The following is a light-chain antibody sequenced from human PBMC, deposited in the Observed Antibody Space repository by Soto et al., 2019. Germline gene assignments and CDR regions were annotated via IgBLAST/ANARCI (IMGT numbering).Light chain of an antibody. V-gene: IGLV2-14*01. Sequence: QSVLTQPASVSGSPGQSITISCTGTSSDVGGYNYVSWYQQHPSKAPKLMIYEVSNRPSGVSNRFAGSKSGNTASLTISGLQAEDEADYYCSSYTSSSTPYVFGTGTQLPVL. CDR1: SSDVGGYNY. CDR3: SSYTSSSTPYV. CDR2: EVS. J-gene: IGLJ1*01.